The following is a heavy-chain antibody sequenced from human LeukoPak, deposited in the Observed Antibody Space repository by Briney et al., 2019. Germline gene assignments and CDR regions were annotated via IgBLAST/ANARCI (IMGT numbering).Heavy chain of an antibody. CDR2: IIPIFVTA. CDR3: AREEGSSALIDY. CDR1: GGTFSSYA. V-gene: IGHV1-69*06. Sequence: ASVKVSCKASGGTFSSYAISWVRQAPGQGLEWMGRIIPIFVTANYAQKFQGRVTITADKSTSTAYMEPSSLRSEDTAVYYCAREEGSSALIDYWGQGTLVTVSS. J-gene: IGHJ4*02. D-gene: IGHD6-6*01.